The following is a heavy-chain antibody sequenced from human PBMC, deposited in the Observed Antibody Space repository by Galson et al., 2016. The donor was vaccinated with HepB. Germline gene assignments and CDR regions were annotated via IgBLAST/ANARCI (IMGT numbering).Heavy chain of an antibody. Sequence: SLRLSCAASGFTFSNYGMHWVRQAPGKGLEWVAVISYVGGNTNHADSVKGRFTISRDNSKNTLYLQMNSPRTEDTAVYYCAKGQGYYYGLGGREVAYVDFWGQGTQVTVSS. D-gene: IGHD3-10*01. J-gene: IGHJ4*02. CDR3: AKGQGYYYGLGGREVAYVDF. CDR2: ISYVGGNT. CDR1: GFTFSNYG. V-gene: IGHV3-30*18.